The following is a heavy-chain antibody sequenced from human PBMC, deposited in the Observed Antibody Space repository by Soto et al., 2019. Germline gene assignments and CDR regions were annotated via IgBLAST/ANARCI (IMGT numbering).Heavy chain of an antibody. CDR3: ASPIYGDYFDY. CDR2: IYYSGST. D-gene: IGHD4-17*01. V-gene: IGHV4-39*01. CDR1: GGSISSSSYY. J-gene: IGHJ4*02. Sequence: SETLSLTCTFSGGSISSSSYYWGWIRQPPGKGLEWIGSIYYSGSTYYNPSLKSRVTISVDTSKNQFSLKLSSVTAADTAVYYCASPIYGDYFDYWGQGTLVTVSS.